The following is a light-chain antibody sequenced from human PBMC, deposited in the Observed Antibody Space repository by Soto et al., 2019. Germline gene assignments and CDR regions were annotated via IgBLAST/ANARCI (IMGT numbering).Light chain of an antibody. CDR3: QHPNSYSQT. J-gene: IGKJ1*01. CDR2: GAS. V-gene: IGKV1-5*01. CDR1: QSIRYY. Sequence: DIQLTQSPPTLSASVGDRVTITCRASQSIRYYLAWYQQMPGKAPKLLIYGASSLQSGVPSRFSGSGSGTEFTLTIRSLPPDDFATHFCQHPNSYSQTFGQGTKVDIK.